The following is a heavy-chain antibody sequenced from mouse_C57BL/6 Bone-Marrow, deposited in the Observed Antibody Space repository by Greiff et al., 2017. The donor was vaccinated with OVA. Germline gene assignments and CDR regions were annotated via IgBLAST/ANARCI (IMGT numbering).Heavy chain of an antibody. J-gene: IGHJ1*03. D-gene: IGHD2-4*01. CDR2: INPGSGGT. V-gene: IGHV1-54*01. Sequence: QVQLQQSGAELVRPGTSVKVSCKASGYAFTNYLIEWVKQRPGQGLEWIGVINPGSGGTNYNEKFKGKATLTADKSSSTAYMQLSSLTSEDSAVYFCARLYEYDPYWYFDVWGTGTTVTVSS. CDR1: GYAFTNYL. CDR3: ARLYEYDPYWYFDV.